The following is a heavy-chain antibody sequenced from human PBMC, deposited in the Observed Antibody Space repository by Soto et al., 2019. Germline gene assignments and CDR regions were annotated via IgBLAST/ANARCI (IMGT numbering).Heavy chain of an antibody. CDR3: AAEESGGYYYYGMDV. J-gene: IGHJ6*02. CDR1: GFTFTSSA. V-gene: IGHV1-58*01. D-gene: IGHD3-3*01. Sequence: SVKVSCKASGFTFTSSAVQWVRQARGQRLEWIGWIVVGSGNTNYAQKFQERVTITRDMSTSTAYMELSSLRSEDTAVYYCAAEESGGYYYYGMDVWGQGTTVTVSS. CDR2: IVVGSGNT.